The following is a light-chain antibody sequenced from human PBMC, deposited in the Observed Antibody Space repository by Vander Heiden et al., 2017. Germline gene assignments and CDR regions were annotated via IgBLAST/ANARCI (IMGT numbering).Light chain of an antibody. V-gene: IGKV4-1*01. Sequence: LMPQSPAPLAVSLGERATINCKSSQSVLYSSNNKNYLAWYQQKPGQPPKLLIYWASTRESGVPDRFSGSGSGTDFTLTISSLQAEDVAVYYCQQYYSTPPTFGGGTKVEIK. CDR3: QQYYSTPPT. CDR1: QSVLYSSNNKNY. J-gene: IGKJ4*01. CDR2: WAS.